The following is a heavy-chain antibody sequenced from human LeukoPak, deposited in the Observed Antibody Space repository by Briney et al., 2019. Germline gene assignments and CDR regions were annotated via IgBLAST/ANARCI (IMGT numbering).Heavy chain of an antibody. J-gene: IGHJ4*02. V-gene: IGHV3-33*06. CDR3: AKAGVDLNDGSGPYYFDY. CDR2: IWYDGSNK. CDR1: GFTFSSYG. D-gene: IGHD3-22*01. Sequence: GGSLGLSCAASGFTFSSYGMHWVRQAPGKGLGWVAVIWYDGSNKYYADSVKGRFTISRDNSKNTLYLQMNSLRAEDTAVYYCAKAGVDLNDGSGPYYFDYWGQGTLVPVSS.